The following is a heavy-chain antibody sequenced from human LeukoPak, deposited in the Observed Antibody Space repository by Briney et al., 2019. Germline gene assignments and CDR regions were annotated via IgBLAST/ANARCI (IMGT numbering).Heavy chain of an antibody. D-gene: IGHD6-13*01. J-gene: IGHJ4*02. V-gene: IGHV4-34*01. Sequence: PSETLSLTCAVYGVSFSGYYWSWIRQPPGKGLEWIGEINHSGSTNYNPSLKSRVTISVDTSKNQFSLKLSSVTAADTAVYYCVRGPIAAAGYWGQGTLVTVSS. CDR3: VRGPIAAAGY. CDR1: GVSFSGYY. CDR2: INHSGST.